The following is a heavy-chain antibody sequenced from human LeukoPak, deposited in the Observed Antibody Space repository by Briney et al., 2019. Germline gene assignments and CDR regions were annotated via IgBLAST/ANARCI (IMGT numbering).Heavy chain of an antibody. CDR1: GFKFDDYG. CDR3: ARGATGTTFDY. J-gene: IGHJ4*02. V-gene: IGHV3-20*04. Sequence: PGGSPRLSCAASGFKFDDYGMSWVRQAPGKGLEWVSGINWNGGSTGYTDSVKGRFTISRDNAKNSLYLQMNSLRAEDTALYYCARGATGTTFDYWGQGTLVTVSS. CDR2: INWNGGST. D-gene: IGHD1-1*01.